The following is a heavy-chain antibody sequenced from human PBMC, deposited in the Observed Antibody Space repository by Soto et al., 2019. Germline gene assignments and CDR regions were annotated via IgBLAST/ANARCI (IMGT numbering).Heavy chain of an antibody. CDR2: ILYDGSKE. CDR1: GFSFNTYV. Sequence: PGGSLRLSCTDSGFSFNTYVMDWVRQAPGKGLEWVARILYDGSKEYYADPVKGRFTISRDNSKNTLYLQMDRLRVEDTAVYFCAKGFALMAEHWGPGTQVTVFS. CDR3: AKGFALMAEH. J-gene: IGHJ1*01. V-gene: IGHV3-30*18.